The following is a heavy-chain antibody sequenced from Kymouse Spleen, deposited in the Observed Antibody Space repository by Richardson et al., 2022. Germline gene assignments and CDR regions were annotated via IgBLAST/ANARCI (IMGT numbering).Heavy chain of an antibody. CDR2: IGTAGDT. J-gene: IGHJ6*02. CDR1: GFTFSSYD. V-gene: IGHV3-13*01. Sequence: EVQLVESGGGLVQPGGSLRLSCAASGFTFSSYDMHWVRQATGKGLEWVSAIGTAGDTYYPGSVKGRFTISRENAKNSLYLQMNSLRAGDTAVYYCARAIAARPNYYYYGMDVWGQGTTVTVSS. D-gene: IGHD6-6*01. CDR3: ARAIAARPNYYYYGMDV.